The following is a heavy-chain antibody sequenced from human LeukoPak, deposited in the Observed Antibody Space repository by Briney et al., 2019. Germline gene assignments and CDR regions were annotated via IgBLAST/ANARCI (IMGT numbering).Heavy chain of an antibody. V-gene: IGHV4-61*02. CDR1: GGSISSSSYY. D-gene: IGHD6-13*01. CDR3: ARDVVAAAGTWDY. J-gene: IGHJ4*02. CDR2: IYTSGST. Sequence: SETLSLTCTVSGGSISSSSYYWSWIRQPAGKGLEWIGRIYTSGSTNYNPSLKSRVIMSVDTSKNQFSLKLSSVTAADTAVYYCARDVVAAAGTWDYWGQGTLVTVSS.